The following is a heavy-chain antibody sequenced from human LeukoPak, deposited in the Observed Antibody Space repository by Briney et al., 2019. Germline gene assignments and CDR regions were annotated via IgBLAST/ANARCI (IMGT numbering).Heavy chain of an antibody. Sequence: SETLSLTCAVYGGSFSGYYWSWIRQPPGKGLEWIGEINHSGSTNYNPSLKSRVTISVDTSKNQFSLKLSSVTAADTAVYYCAREDAVSSDDAFDPWGQGTMVTVS. V-gene: IGHV4-34*01. D-gene: IGHD6-19*01. CDR1: GGSFSGYY. J-gene: IGHJ3*01. CDR3: AREDAVSSDDAFDP. CDR2: INHSGST.